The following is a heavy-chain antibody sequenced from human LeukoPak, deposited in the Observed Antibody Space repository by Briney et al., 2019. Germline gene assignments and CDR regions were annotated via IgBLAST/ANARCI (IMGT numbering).Heavy chain of an antibody. CDR3: ARQFHGSGSFYYYYMDV. CDR1: GYSFTSYW. J-gene: IGHJ6*03. V-gene: IGHV5-51*01. Sequence: GESLKISCKGSGYSFTSYWIGWVRQMPGKGLEWMGIIYPGDSDTRYSPSFQGQVTISADKSISTAYLQWSSLKASDTAMYYCARQFHGSGSFYYYYMDVWGKGTTVTVSS. D-gene: IGHD3-10*01. CDR2: IYPGDSDT.